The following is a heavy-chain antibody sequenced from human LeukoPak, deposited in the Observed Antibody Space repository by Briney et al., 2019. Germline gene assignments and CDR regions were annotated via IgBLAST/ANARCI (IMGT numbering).Heavy chain of an antibody. CDR2: ISTSGDNT. V-gene: IGHV3-23*01. Sequence: GGSLRLSCAASGFTFSNYAMSWVRQAPGKGLEWVSTISTSGDNTYFADSVKGRFTISRDISKNTLYLQMNSLRVEDTAVYYCAKNRGYCSGGSCYGDYWGQGTMVTVSS. CDR1: GFTFSNYA. J-gene: IGHJ4*02. CDR3: AKNRGYCSGGSCYGDY. D-gene: IGHD2-15*01.